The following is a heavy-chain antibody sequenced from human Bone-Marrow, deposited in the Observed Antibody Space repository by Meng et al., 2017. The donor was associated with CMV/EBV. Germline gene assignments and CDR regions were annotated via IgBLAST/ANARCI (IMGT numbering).Heavy chain of an antibody. CDR3: ACSSPIGTAVDY. V-gene: IGHV3-48*04. CDR2: ISSSSSTI. Sequence: GESLKXSCAGSGFTFSSYSMNWVRQAPGKGLEWVSYISSSSSTIYYADSVKGRFTIARDNAKNTLLLQMNSLRAKDTAVYYCACSSPIGTAVDYWGQGPLVTFYS. CDR1: GFTFSSYS. J-gene: IGHJ4*02. D-gene: IGHD3-10*02.